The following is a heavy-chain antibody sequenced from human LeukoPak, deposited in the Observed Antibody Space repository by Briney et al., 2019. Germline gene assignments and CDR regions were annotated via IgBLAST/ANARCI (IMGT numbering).Heavy chain of an antibody. V-gene: IGHV3-23*01. Sequence: QPGGSLRLSCAASGFTFSSYAMSWVRQAPGKGLEWVSAISGSGGSTYNADSVKGRFTISRDNSKNTLYLQMNSLRAEDTAVYYCAKYPHSSGYYLGYFDYWGQGTLVTVSS. D-gene: IGHD3-22*01. CDR2: ISGSGGST. CDR1: GFTFSSYA. J-gene: IGHJ4*02. CDR3: AKYPHSSGYYLGYFDY.